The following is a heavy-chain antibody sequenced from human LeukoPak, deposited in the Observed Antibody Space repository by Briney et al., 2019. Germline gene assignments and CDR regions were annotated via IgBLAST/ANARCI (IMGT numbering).Heavy chain of an antibody. CDR2: IRYDGSNK. Sequence: PGGSLRLSCAASGFTFSSYGMHWVRQAPGKGLEWVAFIRYDGSNKYYADSVKGRFTISRDNSKNTLYLQMNSLRAEDTAVYYCAKGRSPSTLRFLGAFDIWGQGTMVTVSS. J-gene: IGHJ3*02. CDR1: GFTFSSYG. CDR3: AKGRSPSTLRFLGAFDI. D-gene: IGHD3-3*01. V-gene: IGHV3-30*02.